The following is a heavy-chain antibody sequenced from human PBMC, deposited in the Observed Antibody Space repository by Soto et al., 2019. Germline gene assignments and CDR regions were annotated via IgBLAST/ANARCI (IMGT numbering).Heavy chain of an antibody. V-gene: IGHV3-33*01. Sequence: PGGSLRLSCAASGFTFSNYGMQWVRQAPGKGLEWVAVIWFDGSNKYYADSVKGRFTISRDNSKNTLYLDMNTLRAEDTAVYYCARDHSYVSGTGYGHNWFDPWGQGTLVTVSS. D-gene: IGHD3-10*01. CDR1: GFTFSNYG. CDR2: IWFDGSNK. J-gene: IGHJ5*01. CDR3: ARDHSYVSGTGYGHNWFDP.